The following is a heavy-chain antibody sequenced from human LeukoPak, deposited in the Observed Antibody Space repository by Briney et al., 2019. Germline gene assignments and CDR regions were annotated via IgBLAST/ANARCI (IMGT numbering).Heavy chain of an antibody. CDR2: LHYSGST. CDR3: AREDDYYDSSGYSHYYFDY. J-gene: IGHJ4*02. CDR1: GVSISSSRYY. V-gene: IGHV4-39*02. D-gene: IGHD3-22*01. Sequence: SETLSLTCTVSGVSISSSRYYWGWIRQPPGKGLEWIGSLHYSGSTYYNPSLKSRVTISVDTSKNQFSLKLSSVTAADTAVYYCAREDDYYDSSGYSHYYFDYWGQGTLVTVSS.